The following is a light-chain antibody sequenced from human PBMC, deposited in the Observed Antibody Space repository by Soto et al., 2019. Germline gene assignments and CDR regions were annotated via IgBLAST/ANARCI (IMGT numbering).Light chain of an antibody. CDR2: GAS. J-gene: IGKJ1*01. V-gene: IGKV3-20*01. CDR3: QQYGSATWT. CDR1: QSVRSSY. Sequence: EIVLTQSPGTLSLSPGERATLSCRASQSVRSSYLAWYQQKPGQAPRLLIYGASSRATGIPDRLSGSGSGTEVTLKIIRLDTEDFAVYYCQQYGSATWTFGQRTKV.